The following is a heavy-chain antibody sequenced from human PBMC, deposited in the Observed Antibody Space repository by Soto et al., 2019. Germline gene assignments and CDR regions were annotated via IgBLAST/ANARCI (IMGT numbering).Heavy chain of an antibody. CDR3: AGGRDYDY. J-gene: IGHJ4*02. CDR1: GGSITTSVL. D-gene: IGHD1-26*01. CDR2: IAHDGHT. Sequence: VQLTESGPGLVRPSGTLSLTCYVSGGSITTSVLWTLVRQFPGRGLEWIGEIAHDGHTNYNPSLTGRVNMSLDLSSSQFSLNVASVNAADTAVYFCAGGRDYDYWGQGTLVTVSS. V-gene: IGHV4-4*02.